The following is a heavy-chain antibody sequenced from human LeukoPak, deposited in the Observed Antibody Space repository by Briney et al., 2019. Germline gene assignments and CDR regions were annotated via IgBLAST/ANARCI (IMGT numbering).Heavy chain of an antibody. J-gene: IGHJ4*02. CDR2: ISAYNGNT. Sequence: ASVKVSCKASGGTFSSYAISWVRQAPGQGLEWMGWISAYNGNTNYAQKLQGRVTMTTDTSTSTAYMELRSLRSDDTAVYYCARGYSGYEPFDHWGQGTLVTVSS. D-gene: IGHD5-12*01. CDR3: ARGYSGYEPFDH. V-gene: IGHV1-18*01. CDR1: GGTFSSYA.